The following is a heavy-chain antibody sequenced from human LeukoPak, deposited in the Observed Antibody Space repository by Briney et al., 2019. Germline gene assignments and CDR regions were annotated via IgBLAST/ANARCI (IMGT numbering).Heavy chain of an antibody. J-gene: IGHJ4*02. CDR2: INHSGST. CDR3: ASTLGYCSGGSCYSESLDY. D-gene: IGHD2-15*01. Sequence: SETLSLTCTVSGGSISSGSYYWSWIRQPAGKGLEWIGEINHSGSTNYNPSLKSRVTISVDTSKNQFSLKLSSVTAADTAVYYCASTLGYCSGGSCYSESLDYWGQGTLVTVSS. V-gene: IGHV4-61*09. CDR1: GGSISSGSYY.